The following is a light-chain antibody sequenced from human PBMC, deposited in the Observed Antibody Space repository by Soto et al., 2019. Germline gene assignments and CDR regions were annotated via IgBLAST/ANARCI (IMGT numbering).Light chain of an antibody. Sequence: QSALTQSASVSGSPGQSITISCTGTSSDVGSYNYVSWYQQHPGKAPKLMIYEVSNRPSGVSNRFSGSKSGNTASLTISGLQAEDEADYYCSSYTTTSPVVFGGGTKVTVL. CDR1: SSDVGSYNY. CDR2: EVS. V-gene: IGLV2-14*01. CDR3: SSYTTTSPVV. J-gene: IGLJ2*01.